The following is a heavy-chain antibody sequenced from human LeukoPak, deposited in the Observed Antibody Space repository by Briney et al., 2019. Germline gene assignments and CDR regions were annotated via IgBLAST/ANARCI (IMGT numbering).Heavy chain of an antibody. CDR1: GFTFGSHW. CDR2: INSDGSST. V-gene: IGHV3-74*01. Sequence: GGSLRLSCAASGFTFGSHWMHWVRQGPGKGLVWVSRINSDGSSTGYADSVKGRFTISTDNARNTLYLQMNSLRAEDTAVYYCAKDSRYNWYFDLWGRGTLVTVSS. D-gene: IGHD1-14*01. CDR3: AKDSRYNWYFDL. J-gene: IGHJ2*01.